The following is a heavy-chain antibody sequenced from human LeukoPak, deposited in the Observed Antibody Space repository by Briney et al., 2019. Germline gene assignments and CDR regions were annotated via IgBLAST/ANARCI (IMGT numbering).Heavy chain of an antibody. D-gene: IGHD2-15*01. V-gene: IGHV3-7*01. J-gene: IGHJ4*02. CDR2: IRQDGREK. CDR1: GFTFSIYW. Sequence: GGSLRLSCAPSGFTFSIYWMSWVRQAPGKGLGWEANIRQDGREKYYVVSMKGRFNISRDNAKTSLYLQMNSLRAEDTAVYYCARDPFPLPFDYWGQGTLVTVSS. CDR3: ARDPFPLPFDY.